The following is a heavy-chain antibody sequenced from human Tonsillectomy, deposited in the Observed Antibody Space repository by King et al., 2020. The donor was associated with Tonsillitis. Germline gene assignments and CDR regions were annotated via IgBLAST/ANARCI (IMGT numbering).Heavy chain of an antibody. D-gene: IGHD3-22*01. J-gene: IGHJ4*02. Sequence: VQLVESGGGVVRPGGSLRLSCAASGFTFDDYGMSWVRQAPGKGLEWVSGINWYGGSTGYADSVKGRFTISRDNAKNSLYLQMNSLRAEDTALYYCAREEYYYDSSGYLQSIDYWGQGTLVTVSS. CDR1: GFTFDDYG. CDR3: AREEYYYDSSGYLQSIDY. V-gene: IGHV3-20*04. CDR2: INWYGGST.